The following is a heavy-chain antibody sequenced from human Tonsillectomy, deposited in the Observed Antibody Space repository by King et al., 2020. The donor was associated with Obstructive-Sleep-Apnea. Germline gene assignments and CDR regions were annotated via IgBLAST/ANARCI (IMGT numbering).Heavy chain of an antibody. J-gene: IGHJ4*02. CDR1: GGSISRSNYN. CDR2: IFYSGST. V-gene: IGHV4-39*07. Sequence: QLQESGPGLVKPSETLSLTCTVSGGSISRSNYNWGWIRQPPGKGLEWIGSIFYSGSTYYNPSLKSRVIISVETSKNQFSLKLRSVTAADTAVYYCARDDGYSLFDYWGQGTLVTVSS. D-gene: IGHD5-24*01. CDR3: ARDDGYSLFDY.